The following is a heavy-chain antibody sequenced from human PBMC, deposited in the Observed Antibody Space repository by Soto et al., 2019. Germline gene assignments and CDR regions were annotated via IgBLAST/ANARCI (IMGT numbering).Heavy chain of an antibody. CDR2: IGTAGDT. V-gene: IGHV3-13*01. Sequence: GGSLRLSCAASGFTFSSYDMHWVRQATGKGLEWVSAIGTAGDTYYPGSVKGRFTISRENAKNSLYLQMNSLRAEDTAVYYCARARSDGLTGYGPHYYYGMDVWGQGTTVTVSS. J-gene: IGHJ6*02. CDR3: ARARSDGLTGYGPHYYYGMDV. D-gene: IGHD3-9*01. CDR1: GFTFSSYD.